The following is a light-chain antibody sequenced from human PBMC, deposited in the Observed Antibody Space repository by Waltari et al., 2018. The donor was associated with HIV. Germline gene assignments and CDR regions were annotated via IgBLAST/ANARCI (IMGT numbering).Light chain of an antibody. Sequence: EIVLTQSPATLSLSPGERATLSCRASQSVSSYLAWYQQKPGQAPRLLIYDASNRATGIPARFSGSGSGTEFNLTISNFQSEDFAVYYCQQSDNWPPWTFGRGTKVEVK. CDR2: DAS. J-gene: IGKJ1*01. CDR3: QQSDNWPPWT. CDR1: QSVSSY. V-gene: IGKV3-11*01.